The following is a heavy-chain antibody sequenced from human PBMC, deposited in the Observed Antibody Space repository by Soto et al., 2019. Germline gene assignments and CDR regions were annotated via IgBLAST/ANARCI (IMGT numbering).Heavy chain of an antibody. J-gene: IGHJ4*02. Sequence: GGSLRLSCAASGFTFSNAWMSWVRQAPGKGLEWVGRIKSKTDGGTTDYAAPVKGRFTISRDDSKNTLYLQMNSLKTEDTAVYYCTTGLHTQTTDCSSTSCLDYWGQGTLVTVSS. CDR2: IKSKTDGGTT. V-gene: IGHV3-15*01. CDR3: TTGLHTQTTDCSSTSCLDY. D-gene: IGHD2-2*01. CDR1: GFTFSNAW.